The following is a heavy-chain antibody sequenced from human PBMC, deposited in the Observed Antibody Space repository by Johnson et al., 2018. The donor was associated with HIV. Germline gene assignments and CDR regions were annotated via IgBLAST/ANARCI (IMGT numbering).Heavy chain of an antibody. CDR3: ARVKVATINAFDI. D-gene: IGHD5-12*01. J-gene: IGHJ3*02. CDR1: GFTFSSYA. V-gene: IGHV3-30-3*01. CDR2: ISYDGSNK. Sequence: QVQLVESGGRVVRPGGSLRLSCAASGFTFSSYAMHWVRQAPGKGLEWVAVISYDGSNKYYADSVKGRFTISRDNYKNTLYLQMNSLRAEDTAVYYCARVKVATINAFDIWGQGTMVTVSS.